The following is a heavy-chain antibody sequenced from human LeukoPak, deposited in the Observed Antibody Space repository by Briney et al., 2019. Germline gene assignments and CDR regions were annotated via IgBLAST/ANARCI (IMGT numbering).Heavy chain of an antibody. Sequence: PGGSLRLSCAASGFTVSSNYMSWVRQAPGKGLEWVSVIYSGGSTYYADSVKGRFTISRDNSKNTLYLQMNSLRAEDTAVYYCARDQYSGSSMRWGQGTLVTVSS. V-gene: IGHV3-66*02. D-gene: IGHD1-26*01. CDR1: GFTVSSNY. J-gene: IGHJ4*02. CDR3: ARDQYSGSSMR. CDR2: IYSGGST.